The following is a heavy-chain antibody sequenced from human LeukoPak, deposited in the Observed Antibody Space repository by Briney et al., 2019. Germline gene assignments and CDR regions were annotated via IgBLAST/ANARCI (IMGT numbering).Heavy chain of an antibody. J-gene: IGHJ5*02. CDR1: GYTFTGYY. D-gene: IGHD2-21*01. CDR3: ARDRVYSRVNNWFDP. Sequence: GASVTVSCKASGYTFTGYYMHWVRQAPGQGLEWMGWINPNSGGTNYAQKFQGRVTMTRDTSISTAYMELSRLRSDDTAVYYCARDRVYSRVNNWFDPWGQGTLVTVSS. CDR2: INPNSGGT. V-gene: IGHV1-2*02.